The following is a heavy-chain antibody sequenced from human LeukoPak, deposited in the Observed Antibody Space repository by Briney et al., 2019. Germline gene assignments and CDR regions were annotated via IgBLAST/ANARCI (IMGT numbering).Heavy chain of an antibody. CDR3: ARDAGGVAIDY. CDR2: IIPILGIA. D-gene: IGHD2-8*01. Sequence: ASVKVSCKASGGTFSSYAISWVRQAPGQGLEWMGRIIPILGIANYAQKFQGRVTINADKSTSTAYMALSSLRSEDTAVYYCARDAGGVAIDYWGQGTLVTVFS. CDR1: GGTFSSYA. J-gene: IGHJ4*02. V-gene: IGHV1-69*04.